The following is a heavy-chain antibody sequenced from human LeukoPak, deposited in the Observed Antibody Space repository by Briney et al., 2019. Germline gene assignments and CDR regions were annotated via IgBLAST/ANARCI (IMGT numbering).Heavy chain of an antibody. D-gene: IGHD6-6*01. CDR3: ARHRYSSSSPFPDY. V-gene: IGHV4-59*08. CDR1: GSSISSYY. J-gene: IGHJ4*02. CDR2: IYYSGST. Sequence: SETLSLTCTVSGSSISSYYWSWIRQPPGKGLEWIGYIYYSGSTNYNPSLKSRVTISVDTSKNQFSLKLSSVTAADTAVYYCARHRYSSSSPFPDYWGQGTLVTVSS.